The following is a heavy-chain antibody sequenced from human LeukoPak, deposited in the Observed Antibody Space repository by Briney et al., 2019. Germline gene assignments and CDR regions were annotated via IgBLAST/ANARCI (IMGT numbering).Heavy chain of an antibody. CDR2: INHDGTEK. CDR3: ARDGYNYAMDV. CDR1: GFTFRAHW. Sequence: GGSLRLSCTASGFTFRAHWMTWVRQAPGKGLEWVANINHDGTEKNSIDSVKGRFTIPRDNTKNSLYLQMNSLGAEDAAVYFCARDGYNYAMDVWGKGTTVTVSS. J-gene: IGHJ6*04. V-gene: IGHV3-7*03. D-gene: IGHD2-2*02.